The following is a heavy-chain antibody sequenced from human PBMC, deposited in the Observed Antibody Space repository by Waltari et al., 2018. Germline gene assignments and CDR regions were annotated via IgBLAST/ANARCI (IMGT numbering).Heavy chain of an antibody. CDR3: ARGGSRFDP. V-gene: IGHV4-61*02. Sequence: QVQLQASGPGLVKPSQTLSLTCSLSGGSISSGSYYWSWIRQPAGKGLEWIGRIYTSGSTNYNPSLKSRVTISVDTSKNQFSLKLSSVTAADTAVYYCARGGSRFDPWGQGTLVTVSS. J-gene: IGHJ5*02. D-gene: IGHD3-10*01. CDR1: GGSISSGSYY. CDR2: IYTSGST.